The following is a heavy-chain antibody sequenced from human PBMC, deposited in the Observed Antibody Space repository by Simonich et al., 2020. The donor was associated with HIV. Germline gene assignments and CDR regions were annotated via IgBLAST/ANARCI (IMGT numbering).Heavy chain of an antibody. V-gene: IGHV1-69*13. CDR2: TTPILGTA. CDR1: GGTFSSFA. D-gene: IGHD3-10*01. J-gene: IGHJ4*02. Sequence: QVQLVQSGAEVKKPGSSVKVSCKASGGTFSSFAISWVRQAPGLGLEWVEGTTPILGTANYEQMFQGRGTITADEATSTAYMELSSLRSEDTGIYYCARKGGGRGVYYFDYWGQGTLVTVSS. CDR3: ARKGGGRGVYYFDY.